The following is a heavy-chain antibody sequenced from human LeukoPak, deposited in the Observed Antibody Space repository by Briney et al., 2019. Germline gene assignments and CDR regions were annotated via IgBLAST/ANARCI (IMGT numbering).Heavy chain of an antibody. CDR3: ARKDYYDSRGIDY. Sequence: KTGGSLRLSCAASGFTFSDYYMSWIRQAPGKGLEWVSYISSSGSTIYYADSVKGRFTISRDNAKNSLYLRMNSLRAEDTAVYYCARKDYYDSRGIDYWGQGTLVTVSS. D-gene: IGHD3-22*01. CDR1: GFTFSDYY. CDR2: ISSSGSTI. V-gene: IGHV3-11*01. J-gene: IGHJ4*02.